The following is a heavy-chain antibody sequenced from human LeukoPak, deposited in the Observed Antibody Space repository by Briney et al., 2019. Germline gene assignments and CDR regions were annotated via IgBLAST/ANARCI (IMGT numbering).Heavy chain of an antibody. CDR2: INGDGSRA. CDR1: GFTLSSYW. D-gene: IGHD3-3*01. V-gene: IGHV3-74*01. Sequence: GGSLRLSCAASGFTLSSYWMNWVRQVPGKGLVWVSHINGDGSRANYADSVKGRFTISRDNAKNTLYLQMNGLRADDMAVYYCARDIGAPGRDYDFWSGYSSYYFDYWGQGTLVTVSS. J-gene: IGHJ4*02. CDR3: ARDIGAPGRDYDFWSGYSSYYFDY.